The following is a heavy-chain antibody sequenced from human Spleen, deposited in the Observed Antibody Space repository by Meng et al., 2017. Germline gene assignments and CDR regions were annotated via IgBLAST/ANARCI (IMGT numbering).Heavy chain of an antibody. V-gene: IGHV4-61*02. CDR2: VSKSGTI. Sequence: QGQLRESGPGVVNPSQTRSLTCTVSGGSIRSGSHHCIWIRHPAGKGLEWIGRVSKSGTIDYNPSLKSRVTISLDTSKNQVSLNLRSVTAADTAVYYCARYCAGDCSEPDSWGQGTLVTVSS. D-gene: IGHD2-21*02. CDR1: GGSIRSGSHH. J-gene: IGHJ4*02. CDR3: ARYCAGDCSEPDS.